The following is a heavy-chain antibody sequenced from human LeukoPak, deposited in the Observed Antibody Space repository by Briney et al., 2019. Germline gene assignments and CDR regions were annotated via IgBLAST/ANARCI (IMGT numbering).Heavy chain of an antibody. CDR1: GGSISSYY. Sequence: SETLSLTCTVSGGSISSYYWSWIRQPPGKGLEWIGYIYYSGSTNYNPSLKSRVTISVDTSKNQFSLKLSSVTAADTAVYYCARDLGWAQQLVHWGQGTLVTVSS. CDR2: IYYSGST. CDR3: ARDLGWAQQLVH. J-gene: IGHJ4*02. D-gene: IGHD6-13*01. V-gene: IGHV4-59*01.